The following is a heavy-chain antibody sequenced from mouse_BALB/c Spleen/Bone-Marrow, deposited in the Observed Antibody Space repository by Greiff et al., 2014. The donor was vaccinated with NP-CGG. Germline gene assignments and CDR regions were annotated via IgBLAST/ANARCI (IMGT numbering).Heavy chain of an antibody. CDR3: SRGRRDALDY. V-gene: IGHV1S81*02. J-gene: IGHJ4*01. CDR1: GYTFTSYY. CDR2: INPSNGGT. Sequence: LVESGAELVKPGASVKLSCKASGYTFTSYYMYWVQQRPGQGLEWFGEINPSNGGTNFNEKFKNKATLTVDKSSSTAYMQLSSLTSEDSAVYYCSRGRRDALDYWGQGTSVTVSS.